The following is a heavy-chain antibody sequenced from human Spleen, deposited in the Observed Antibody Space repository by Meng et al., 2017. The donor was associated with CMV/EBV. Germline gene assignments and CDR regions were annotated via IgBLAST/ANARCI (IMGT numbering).Heavy chain of an antibody. CDR2: ISAYNGNT. J-gene: IGHJ3*02. D-gene: IGHD3-3*01. CDR1: GYTFTSYG. V-gene: IGHV1-18*01. Sequence: ASVKVSCKASGYTFTSYGISWVRQAPGQGLEWMGWISAYNGNTNYAQKLQGRVTMTTDTFTSTAYMELRSLRSDDTAVYYCARERTYYDFWSGPEGDAFDIWGQGTMVTVSS. CDR3: ARERTYYDFWSGPEGDAFDI.